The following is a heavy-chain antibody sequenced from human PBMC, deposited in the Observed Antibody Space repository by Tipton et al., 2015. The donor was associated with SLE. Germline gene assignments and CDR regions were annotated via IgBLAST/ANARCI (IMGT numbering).Heavy chain of an antibody. Sequence: SLRLSCAASGFTFTDYAMSWVRQAPGKGLEWVSSISASSTTTYYADSVRGRFTISRDNSENTLYLQMNSLRAEDSAMYYCAKDLVLTYWGQGTLVTFSS. J-gene: IGHJ4*02. CDR1: GFTFTDYA. V-gene: IGHV3-23*01. CDR2: ISASSTTT. D-gene: IGHD2-8*02. CDR3: AKDLVLTY.